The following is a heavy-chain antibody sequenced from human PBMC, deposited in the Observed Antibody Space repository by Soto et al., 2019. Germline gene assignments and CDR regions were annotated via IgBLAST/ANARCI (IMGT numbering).Heavy chain of an antibody. CDR3: ATLYCSGGSCYFDY. CDR2: INPNSGGT. CDR1: GYTFTSYY. V-gene: IGHV1-2*04. J-gene: IGHJ4*02. D-gene: IGHD2-15*01. Sequence: ASVKVSCKASGYTFTSYYMHWVRQAPGQGLEWMGWINPNSGGTNYAQKFQGWVTMTRDTSISTAYMELSRLRSDDTAVYYCATLYCSGGSCYFDYWGQGTLVTVSS.